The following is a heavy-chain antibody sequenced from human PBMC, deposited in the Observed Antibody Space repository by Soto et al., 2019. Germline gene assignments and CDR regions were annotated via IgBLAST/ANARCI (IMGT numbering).Heavy chain of an antibody. CDR1: GFTFSDYG. V-gene: IGHV3-30*18. Sequence: GGSLRLSSAASGFTFSDYGMHWVRQAPSKGLEWMAGISFDGSNKYYADSVKGRFTISRDNSKKALYLQVNSLRTEDTALYCCANTVDYIVDYCGQGALVTVFS. CDR2: ISFDGSNK. CDR3: ANTVDYIVDY. D-gene: IGHD2-15*01. J-gene: IGHJ4*02.